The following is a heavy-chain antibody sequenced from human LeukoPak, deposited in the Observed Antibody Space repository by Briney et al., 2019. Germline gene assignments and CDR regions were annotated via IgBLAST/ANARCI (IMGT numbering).Heavy chain of an antibody. CDR2: INTDGSIT. V-gene: IGHV3-74*01. D-gene: IGHD3-3*01. CDR1: GFTFSNYW. J-gene: IGHJ4*02. CDR3: VRLLDVDY. Sequence: GGSLRLSCVASGFTFSNYWMHWVRHTPGKGLVWLSRINTDGSITHYADSVKGRFTISRDNAKKTVYLQMNSLRAEDTAVYYCVRLLDVDYWGQGTLVTVSS.